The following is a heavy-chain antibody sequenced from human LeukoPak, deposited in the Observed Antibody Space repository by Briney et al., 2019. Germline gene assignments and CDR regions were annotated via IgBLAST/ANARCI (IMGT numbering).Heavy chain of an antibody. D-gene: IGHD1-26*01. J-gene: IGHJ4*02. CDR3: AITVGATVFDY. CDR2: ISDSGGSI. CDR1: GFTFSSYD. Sequence: PGGSLRLSCAASGFTFSSYDMSWVRQAPGKGLEWVSVISDSGGSIHYADSVKGRFTISRDNSKNTLYLQMNSLRAEDTAVYYCAITVGATVFDYWGQGTLVTVSS. V-gene: IGHV3-23*01.